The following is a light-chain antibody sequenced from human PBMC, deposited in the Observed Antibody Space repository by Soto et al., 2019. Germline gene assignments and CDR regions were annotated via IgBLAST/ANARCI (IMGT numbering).Light chain of an antibody. CDR2: AAS. Sequence: DIQMTQSPSSLSASVGDRVTITCRASQGISNYIAWYQQKPGKAPKLLIYAASTLQSGVPSRFSGSGSGTDLTRTISSLQTEDVATYSCQKYNSVPLVGPATKMDIK. CDR1: QGISNY. CDR3: QKYNSVPL. J-gene: IGKJ3*01. V-gene: IGKV1-27*01.